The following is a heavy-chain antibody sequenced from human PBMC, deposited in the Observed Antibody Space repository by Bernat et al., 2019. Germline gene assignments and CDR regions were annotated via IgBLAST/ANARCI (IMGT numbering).Heavy chain of an antibody. CDR1: GFTFSSYG. Sequence: QVQLVESGGGVVQPGRSLRLSCAATGFTFSSYGMHWVRQAPGKGLERVAVISYDGSNKYYADSVKGRFTISRDNSKNTLYLQMNSLRAEDTAVYYCAKDRGGITIFRYYYYGMDVWGQGTTVTVSS. V-gene: IGHV3-30*18. J-gene: IGHJ6*02. CDR3: AKDRGGITIFRYYYYGMDV. CDR2: ISYDGSNK. D-gene: IGHD3-3*01.